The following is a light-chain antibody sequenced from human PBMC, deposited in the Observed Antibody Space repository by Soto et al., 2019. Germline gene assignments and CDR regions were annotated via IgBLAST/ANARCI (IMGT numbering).Light chain of an antibody. CDR1: QDIRSF. J-gene: IGKJ1*01. V-gene: IGKV1-27*01. Sequence: DIQSAQSKYFLSASVGGKVTLTCLARQDIRSFLAWYQQKVGKAPKLLIYAASTVQSGVPCRFTASGSGTDFTLTITGLQPEDFATYYCQNYNSAPWTFGQGTKVDIK. CDR3: QNYNSAPWT. CDR2: AAS.